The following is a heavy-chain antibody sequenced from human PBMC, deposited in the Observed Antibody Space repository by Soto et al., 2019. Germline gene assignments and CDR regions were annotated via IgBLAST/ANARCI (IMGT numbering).Heavy chain of an antibody. CDR1: GFSLSTSGVG. J-gene: IGHJ4*02. CDR2: IYWDDDK. D-gene: IGHD6-19*01. V-gene: IGHV2-5*02. CDR3: AHESSWLVSFDY. Sequence: QITLKESGPTLVKPTQPLTLTCTFSGFSLSTSGVGVGWIRQPPGKALEWLALIYWDDDKRYSPSLKSRLTITKDTSKNQVVLTMTNMDPVDTATYYCAHESSWLVSFDYWGQGTLVTVSS.